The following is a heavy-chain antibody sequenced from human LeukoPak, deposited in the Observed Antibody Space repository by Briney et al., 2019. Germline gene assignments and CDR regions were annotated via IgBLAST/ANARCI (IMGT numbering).Heavy chain of an antibody. CDR3: ASSYGSGSYYVDFDY. CDR2: IYYSGST. J-gene: IGHJ4*02. Sequence: SETLPLTCTVSGGSISSYYWSWIRQPPGKGLEWIGYIYYSGSTNYNPSLKSRVTISVDTSKNQFSLKLSSVTAADTAVYYCASSYGSGSYYVDFDYWGQGTLVTVSS. CDR1: GGSISSYY. D-gene: IGHD3-10*01. V-gene: IGHV4-59*08.